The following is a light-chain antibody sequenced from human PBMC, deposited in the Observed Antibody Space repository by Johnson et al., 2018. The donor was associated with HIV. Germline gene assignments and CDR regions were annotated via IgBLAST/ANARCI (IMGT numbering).Light chain of an antibody. CDR2: EKN. J-gene: IGLJ1*01. CDR3: AAWDSALGAHYV. V-gene: IGLV1-51*02. CDR1: SSNIGNNY. Sequence: QSVLSQPPSVSAAPGQKVTISCSGSSSNIGNNYVSWYQQLPGTAPKLLIYEKNKRPSGIPDRFSASKSGTSATLDITGLQTGDEADYYCAAWDSALGAHYVFGTGTKVTVL.